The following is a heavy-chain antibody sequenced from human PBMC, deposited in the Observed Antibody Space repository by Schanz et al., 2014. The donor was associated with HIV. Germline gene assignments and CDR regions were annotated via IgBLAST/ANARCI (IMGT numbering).Heavy chain of an antibody. CDR1: GGSFSGHY. CDR3: ASSQGAARAFDY. D-gene: IGHD6-6*01. J-gene: IGHJ4*02. V-gene: IGHV4-34*11. Sequence: QVRLQQWGAGLLKPSETLSLTCAVYGGSFSGHYWSWIRQPPGKGLEWIGYIYYSGSTSYNPSLKSRVTISVDTSKNQFSLKLSSVTAADTAVYYCASSQGAARAFDYWGQGTLVTVST. CDR2: IYYSGST.